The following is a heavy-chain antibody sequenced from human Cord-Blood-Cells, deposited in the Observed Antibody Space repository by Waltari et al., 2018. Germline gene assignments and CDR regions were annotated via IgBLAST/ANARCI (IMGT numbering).Heavy chain of an antibody. V-gene: IGHV4-59*11. CDR1: GGSISSHY. CDR3: ARGDSSSYYYYYGMDV. J-gene: IGHJ6*02. D-gene: IGHD6-6*01. CDR2: IYYSGST. Sequence: QVQLQESGPGLVKPSETLSLTCTVSGGSISSHYWSWTRQPPGKGLEWIGYIYYSGSTNYNPSLKSRVTISVDTSKNQFSLKLSSVTAADTAVYYCARGDSSSYYYYYGMDVWGQGTTVTVSS.